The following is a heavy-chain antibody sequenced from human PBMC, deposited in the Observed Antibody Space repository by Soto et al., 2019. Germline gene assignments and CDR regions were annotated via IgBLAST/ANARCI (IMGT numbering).Heavy chain of an antibody. V-gene: IGHV3-7*03. CDR3: ARVVVVVAAHYYYYGMDV. Sequence: GGSLRLSCAASGFTFSSYWMSWVRQAPGKGLEWVANIKQDGSEKYYVDSVKGRFTISRDNAKNSLYLQMNSLRAEDTAVYYCARVVVVVAAHYYYYGMDVWGQGTTVNVSS. J-gene: IGHJ6*02. CDR1: GFTFSSYW. CDR2: IKQDGSEK. D-gene: IGHD2-15*01.